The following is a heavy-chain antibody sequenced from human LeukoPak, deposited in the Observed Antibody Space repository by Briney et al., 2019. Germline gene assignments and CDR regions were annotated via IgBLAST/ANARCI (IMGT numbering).Heavy chain of an antibody. CDR3: ARDLYSSGWTDAFDI. CDR2: INPNSGDT. CDR1: GYTFTGYY. D-gene: IGHD6-19*01. V-gene: IGHV1-2*02. Sequence: GASVKVSCKASGYTFTGYYMHWVRQAPGQGLEWMGWINPNSGDTNYSQKFQGRVSMTRDMSINTAYMELSRLTSDDTAVYYCARDLYSSGWTDAFDIWGQGTMVTVSS. J-gene: IGHJ3*02.